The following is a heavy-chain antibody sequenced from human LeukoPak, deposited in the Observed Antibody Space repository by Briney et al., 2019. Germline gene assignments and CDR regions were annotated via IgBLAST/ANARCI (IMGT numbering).Heavy chain of an antibody. CDR1: GGSISSSSYY. V-gene: IGHV4-39*07. CDR2: IYYSGSI. D-gene: IGHD3-22*01. CDR3: ARDYYDSSGYPT. J-gene: IGHJ5*02. Sequence: SETLSLTCTVSGGSISSSSYYWGWIRQPPGKGLEWIGSIYYSGSIYYNPSLKSRVTISVDTSKNQFSLKLSSVTAADTAVYYCARDYYDSSGYPTWGQGTLVTVSS.